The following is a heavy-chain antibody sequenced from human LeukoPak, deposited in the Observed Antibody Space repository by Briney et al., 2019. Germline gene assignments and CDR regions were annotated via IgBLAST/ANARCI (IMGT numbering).Heavy chain of an antibody. CDR2: ISSDGRTV. CDR3: TRGPPDYGSGSYFDN. CDR1: GFTFSSYE. Sequence: PGGSLRLSCAASGFTFSSYEMDWVRQAPGKGLEWVSYISSDGRTVHYPDSLRGRFTISRDSVKNTVYLQMDSLRVEDTALYYCTRGPPDYGSGSYFDNWGQGTLVTVSS. V-gene: IGHV3-48*03. J-gene: IGHJ4*02. D-gene: IGHD3-10*01.